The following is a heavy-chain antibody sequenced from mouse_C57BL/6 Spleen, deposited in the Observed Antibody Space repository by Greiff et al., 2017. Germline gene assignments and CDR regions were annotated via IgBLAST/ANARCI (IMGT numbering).Heavy chain of an antibody. CDR1: GYTFTSYW. V-gene: IGHV1-64*01. CDR2: IHPNSGST. CDR3: ARPITTVVAFYAMDY. D-gene: IGHD1-1*01. Sequence: QVQLQQPGAELVKPGASVQLSCKASGYTFTSYWMHWVKQRPGQGLEWIGMIHPNSGSTNYNEKFKSKATLTVDKSSSTAYMQLSSLTSEDSAVYYCARPITTVVAFYAMDYWGQGTSVTVSS. J-gene: IGHJ4*01.